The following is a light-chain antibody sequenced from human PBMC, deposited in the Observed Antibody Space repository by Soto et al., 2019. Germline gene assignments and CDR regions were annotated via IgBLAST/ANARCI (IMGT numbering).Light chain of an antibody. CDR1: QSVSGN. CDR3: QQYNNWPPWT. CDR2: GAS. J-gene: IGKJ1*01. Sequence: EIVMTQSPATLSVSPGERATLSCRASQSVSGNLAWYQQKPGQAPRLLIYGASTRATGIPARFSGSGSGTEFTLTISSLQSEDFAFYYCQQYNNWPPWTFGQGTKVEFK. V-gene: IGKV3-15*01.